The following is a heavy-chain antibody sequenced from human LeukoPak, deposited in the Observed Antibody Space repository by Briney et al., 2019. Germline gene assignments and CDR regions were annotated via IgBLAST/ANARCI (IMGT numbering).Heavy chain of an antibody. CDR1: GFTFDDYA. CDR3: AKDKSHYDSSGYSPHDAFDI. J-gene: IGHJ3*02. V-gene: IGHV3-43*02. D-gene: IGHD3-22*01. CDR2: ISGDGGST. Sequence: PGGSLRLSCAASGFTFDDYAMHWVRQAPGKGLEWVSLISGDGGSTYYADSVKGRFTISRDNSKNSLYLQMNSLRTEDTALYYCAKDKSHYDSSGYSPHDAFDIWGQGTMVTVSS.